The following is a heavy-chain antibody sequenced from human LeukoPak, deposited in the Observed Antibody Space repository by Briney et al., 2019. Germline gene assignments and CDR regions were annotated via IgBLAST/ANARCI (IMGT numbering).Heavy chain of an antibody. J-gene: IGHJ6*03. Sequence: SETLSLTCTVCGGSIRRSSYYWGWIRQPPGKGLEWIGSIYYSGDTYYNPSLKSRRVTISVDTSKNQFSLRLSSVTAPDTPVYYCSRHQWHYYYYMGVWGKGSTVTVSS. CDR1: GGSIRRSSYY. D-gene: IGHD6-19*01. V-gene: IGHV4-39*01. CDR3: SRHQWHYYYYMGV. CDR2: IYYSGDT.